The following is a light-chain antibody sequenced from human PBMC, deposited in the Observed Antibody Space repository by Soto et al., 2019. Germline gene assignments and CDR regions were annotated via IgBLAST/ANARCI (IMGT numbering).Light chain of an antibody. CDR2: GAS. Sequence: EIVLTQSPGTLSLSPGERATLSCTASQSVSSSYLAWYQQKPGQSPRLLIYGASTRPTGIPDRFSGSGSGRDFTLTVSRLEPEDFAVYYCQQYVTSPPGFTFGPGTKVDVK. CDR3: QQYVTSPPGFT. CDR1: QSVSSSY. V-gene: IGKV3-20*01. J-gene: IGKJ3*01.